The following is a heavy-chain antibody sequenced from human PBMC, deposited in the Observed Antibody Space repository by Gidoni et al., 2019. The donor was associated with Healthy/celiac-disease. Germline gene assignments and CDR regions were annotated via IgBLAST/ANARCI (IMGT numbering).Heavy chain of an antibody. CDR1: GFTFSNAW. V-gene: IGHV3-15*01. J-gene: IGHJ6*02. D-gene: IGHD6-6*01. CDR3: TTGIEYSSSSYYYYDGMDV. Sequence: EVQLVESGGGLVKPGGSLRLSCAASGFTFSNAWLSWVRQAPGKGLEWVGRIKSKTDGGTTDYAAPVKGRFTISRDDSKNTLYLQMNSLKTEDTAVYYCTTGIEYSSSSYYYYDGMDVWGQGTTVTVSS. CDR2: IKSKTDGGTT.